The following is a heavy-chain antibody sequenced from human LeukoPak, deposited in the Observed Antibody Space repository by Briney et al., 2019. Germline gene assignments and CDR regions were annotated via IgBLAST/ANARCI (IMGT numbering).Heavy chain of an antibody. Sequence: GSLRLSCAASGFTFTNYWMSWVRQAPGKGLELVANIKQDRSEKYYVDSVKGRFTISRDNAKNSLYLQMNSLRAEDTAVYYCARLREIPVFGVVTKSTSYFDYWGQGTLVTVSS. CDR2: IKQDRSEK. CDR1: GFTFTNYW. CDR3: ARLREIPVFGVVTKSTSYFDY. V-gene: IGHV3-7*01. J-gene: IGHJ4*02. D-gene: IGHD3-3*01.